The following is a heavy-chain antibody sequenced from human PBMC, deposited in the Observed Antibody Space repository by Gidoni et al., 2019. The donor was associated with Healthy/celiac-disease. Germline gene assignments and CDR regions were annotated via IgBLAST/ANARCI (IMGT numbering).Heavy chain of an antibody. V-gene: IGHV4-39*01. D-gene: IGHD1-26*01. Sequence: QLQLQESGPGLVKPSETLSLTCTVSGGSISSSSYYWGWIRQPPGKGLEWIGSIYYSGSTYYNPSLKSRVTISVDTSKNQFSLKLSSVTAADTAVYYCARLGRSGGRDPPYYFDYWGQGTLVTVSS. J-gene: IGHJ4*02. CDR1: GGSISSSSYY. CDR2: IYYSGST. CDR3: ARLGRSGGRDPPYYFDY.